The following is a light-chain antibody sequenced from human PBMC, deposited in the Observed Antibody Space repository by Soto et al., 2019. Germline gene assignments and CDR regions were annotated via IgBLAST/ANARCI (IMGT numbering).Light chain of an antibody. V-gene: IGKV3-15*01. J-gene: IGKJ1*01. CDR2: SAS. CDR1: QSISDT. CDR3: QQYNNWPWT. Sequence: EIVMTQSPATLSVSPGGRAHLSCRASQSISDTLAWYQQKPGQAPRLLIYSASRRATGFPARFSGSGSGTDLTITISSLQSEDFAVYYCQQYNNWPWTFGQGTKGDIK.